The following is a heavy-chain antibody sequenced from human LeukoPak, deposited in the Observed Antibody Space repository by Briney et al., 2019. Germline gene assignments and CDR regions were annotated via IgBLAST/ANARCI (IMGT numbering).Heavy chain of an antibody. Sequence: GGSLRLSCAASGFTFSSYGMHWVRQAPGKGLEWVAFIRYDGSNKYYADSVKGRFTISRDNSKNTLYLQMNSLRAEDTAVYYCAKDMGYYYDSSGYHPAFDIWGQGTMVTVSS. D-gene: IGHD3-22*01. CDR1: GFTFSSYG. J-gene: IGHJ3*02. CDR2: IRYDGSNK. CDR3: AKDMGYYYDSSGYHPAFDI. V-gene: IGHV3-30*02.